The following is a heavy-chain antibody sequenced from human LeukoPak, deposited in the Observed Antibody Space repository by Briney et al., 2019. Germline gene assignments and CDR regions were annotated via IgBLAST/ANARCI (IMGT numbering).Heavy chain of an antibody. Sequence: GGSLRLSCAASGFTFSSYAMRWVRQAPGKGLEWVSVISGSGGSTYYADSVKGRFTISRDNAKNSVYLQMNSLRAEDTAVYYCARRDMVLRGAFAVWGQGTMVTVSS. J-gene: IGHJ3*01. CDR3: ARRDMVLRGAFAV. CDR1: GFTFSSYA. D-gene: IGHD3-10*01. CDR2: ISGSGGST. V-gene: IGHV3-23*01.